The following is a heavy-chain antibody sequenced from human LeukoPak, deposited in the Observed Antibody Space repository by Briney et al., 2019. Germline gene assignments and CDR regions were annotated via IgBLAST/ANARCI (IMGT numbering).Heavy chain of an antibody. CDR1: GYTFTDYY. D-gene: IGHD3-10*01. CDR2: INPNSGDT. Sequence: GAAAKVSCEASGYTFTDYYIHWVRQAPGHGLEWMAWINPNSGDTNYAQKLQGRVTRTRDTSITTAYMDLSRLRSDDTAVYYCARVVAYYGSGTSYSLDTWGQGTLVTVSS. CDR3: ARVVAYYGSGTSYSLDT. V-gene: IGHV1-2*02. J-gene: IGHJ5*02.